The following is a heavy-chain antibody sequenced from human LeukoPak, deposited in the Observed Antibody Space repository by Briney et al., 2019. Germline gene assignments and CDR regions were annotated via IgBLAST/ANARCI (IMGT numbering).Heavy chain of an antibody. CDR3: ARHSRYSSRTRGHYFDY. CDR2: IYPADSDT. J-gene: IGHJ4*02. D-gene: IGHD1-26*01. CDR1: GYIFTHYW. V-gene: IGHV5-51*01. Sequence: PGGSLRLSCQVSGYIFTHYWIGWVRQMPGKGLESMGIIYPADSDTTYRPSFQGQVTISGDKSISTVYLQWSSLKASDTAVYYCARHSRYSSRTRGHYFDYWGQGTLVTVSS.